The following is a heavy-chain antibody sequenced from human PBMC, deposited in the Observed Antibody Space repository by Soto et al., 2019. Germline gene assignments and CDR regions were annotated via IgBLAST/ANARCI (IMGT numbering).Heavy chain of an antibody. CDR2: IYTSGST. V-gene: IGHV4-4*07. J-gene: IGHJ4*02. Sequence: QVQLQESGPGLVKPSETLSLTCTVSGGSISSYYWSWIRQPAGKGLEWIGRIYTSGSTNYNPSLRSRVSMSVYTSKNQFSLKLSSVTAADTPVYYCARDLPYYDSSGFDYWGQGTLVTVSS. D-gene: IGHD3-22*01. CDR3: ARDLPYYDSSGFDY. CDR1: GGSISSYY.